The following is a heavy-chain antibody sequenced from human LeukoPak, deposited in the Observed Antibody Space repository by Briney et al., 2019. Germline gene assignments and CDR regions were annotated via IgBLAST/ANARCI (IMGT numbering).Heavy chain of an antibody. CDR2: ISSSSSNI. Sequence: PGGSLRLSCAASGFTFSSYSMIWVRQAPGKGLEWVSSISSSSSNIYYPDSVKGRFTISTDSAKDSLYLQMNSLRAEDTALYYCARGGAAAGTPYYFDYWGQGTLVTVSS. V-gene: IGHV3-21*01. D-gene: IGHD6-13*01. CDR3: ARGGAAAGTPYYFDY. CDR1: GFTFSSYS. J-gene: IGHJ4*02.